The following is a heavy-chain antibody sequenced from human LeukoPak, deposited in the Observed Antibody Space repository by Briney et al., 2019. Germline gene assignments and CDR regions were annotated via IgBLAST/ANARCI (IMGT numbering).Heavy chain of an antibody. CDR1: GFTFSSYG. Sequence: PGGSLRLSCAASGFTFSSYGMHWVRQAPGKGLEWVAVIWYDGSNKYYADSVKGRFTISRDNSKNTLYLQMNSLRAEDTAVYYCARGGFTDGVVPAAEYDAFDIWGQGTMVTVSS. J-gene: IGHJ3*02. CDR3: ARGGFTDGVVPAAEYDAFDI. CDR2: IWYDGSNK. V-gene: IGHV3-33*01. D-gene: IGHD2-2*01.